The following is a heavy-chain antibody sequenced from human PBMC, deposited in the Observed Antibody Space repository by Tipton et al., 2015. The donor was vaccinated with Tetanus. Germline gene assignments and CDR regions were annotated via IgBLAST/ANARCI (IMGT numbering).Heavy chain of an antibody. D-gene: IGHD6-13*01. J-gene: IGHJ4*02. V-gene: IGHV4-39*01. CDR2: IYSYNGNT. CDR3: ARSISAGSVWPYEH. Sequence: GLVKPSETLSLTCTVSGGSISSGTFHWNWIRQPPGKGLEWIGSIYSYNGNTFQNPSLESRVTISLDTSKNQFSLKLRSVTAADMAVYYCARSISAGSVWPYEHWGQGTLVTVSS. CDR1: GGSISSGTFH.